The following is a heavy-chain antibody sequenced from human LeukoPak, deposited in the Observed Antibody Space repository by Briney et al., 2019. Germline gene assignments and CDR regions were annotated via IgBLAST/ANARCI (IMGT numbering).Heavy chain of an antibody. CDR1: GGSISSGSYH. Sequence: SETLSLTCTVSGGSISSGSYHWSWIRQPAGKGLEWIGRIYTSGSTNYNPSLKSRVTISVDTSKNQFSLKLSSVTAADTAVYYCARAPYDFWSGIYNGGYFDYWGQGTLVTVSS. D-gene: IGHD3-3*01. V-gene: IGHV4-61*02. J-gene: IGHJ4*02. CDR2: IYTSGST. CDR3: ARAPYDFWSGIYNGGYFDY.